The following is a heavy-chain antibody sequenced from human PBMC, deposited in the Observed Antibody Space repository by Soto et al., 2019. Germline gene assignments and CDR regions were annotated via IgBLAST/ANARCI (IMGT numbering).Heavy chain of an antibody. CDR2: ISAYNGNT. J-gene: IGHJ6*02. Sequence: ASVKVSCKASGYTFTSYGISWVRQAPGQGLEWMGWISAYNGNTNYAQKLQGRVTMTTDTSTSTAYMELRSLRSDDTAVYYCASVAVAGTCDSCYYYGMDVWGQGTTVTVSS. CDR3: ASVAVAGTCDSCYYYGMDV. V-gene: IGHV1-18*01. D-gene: IGHD6-19*01. CDR1: GYTFTSYG.